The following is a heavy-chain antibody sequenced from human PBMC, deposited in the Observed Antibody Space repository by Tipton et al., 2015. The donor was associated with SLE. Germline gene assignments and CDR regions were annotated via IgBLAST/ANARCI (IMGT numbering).Heavy chain of an antibody. D-gene: IGHD5-24*01. J-gene: IGHJ2*01. CDR3: ARNLGPEWMATKRGYFDL. CDR1: GGSIGNINW. Sequence: TLSLTCTVSGGSIGNINWWSWVRQPPGKGLEWIGSMYYSGNTYYNPSLKTRVTISVDTSKNQFSLKLSSVTAADTAVYYCARNLGPEWMATKRGYFDLWGRGTLVSVSS. CDR2: MYYSGNT. V-gene: IGHV4-39*01.